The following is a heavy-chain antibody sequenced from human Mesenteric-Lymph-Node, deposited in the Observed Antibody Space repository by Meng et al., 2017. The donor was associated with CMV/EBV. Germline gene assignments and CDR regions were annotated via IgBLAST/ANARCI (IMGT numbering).Heavy chain of an antibody. CDR1: DGSFSGYF. J-gene: IGHJ4*02. D-gene: IGHD1-1*01. CDR3: AKGSTTGTTASDY. Sequence: GSLRLSCAVHDGSFSGYFWSWIRQSPGKGLESLGEINVSGGTNYNPSLRSRVTILVDRSESRFSLTLTSVTAADTAVYYCAKGSTTGTTASDYWGQGTLVTVSS. V-gene: IGHV4-34*01. CDR2: INVSGGT.